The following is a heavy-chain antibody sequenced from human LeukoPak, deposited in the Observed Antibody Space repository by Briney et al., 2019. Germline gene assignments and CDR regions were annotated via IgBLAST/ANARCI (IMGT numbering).Heavy chain of an antibody. J-gene: IGHJ4*02. CDR1: GYTFMKYG. CDR2: LSAYNGNA. D-gene: IGHD3-9*01. V-gene: IGHV1-18*01. Sequence: ASVKVSSKTSGYTFMKYGIIWVRQAPGQGPEWMGWLSAYNGNAKYAQNVQDRLTMTIDTSTSTVYMELRSLRSDDTAVYYCPKTAYDILTGYKLDYWGQGTLVTVSS. CDR3: PKTAYDILTGYKLDY.